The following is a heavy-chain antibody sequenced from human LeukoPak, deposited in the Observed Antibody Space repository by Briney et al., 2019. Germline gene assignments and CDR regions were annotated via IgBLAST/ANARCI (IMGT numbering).Heavy chain of an antibody. J-gene: IGHJ3*02. V-gene: IGHV3-30-3*01. D-gene: IGHD3-10*01. CDR1: GFTFSTYA. Sequence: PGGSLRLSCAASGFTFSTYALHWIRQAPGKGLEWVAAITSDGSKKYYADSVKGRFTISRDNSKNTLYLQMNSLRADDTAVYFCARTSLHYFGSRSSSLDVFDIWGQGIMVTVSS. CDR2: ITSDGSKK. CDR3: ARTSLHYFGSRSSSLDVFDI.